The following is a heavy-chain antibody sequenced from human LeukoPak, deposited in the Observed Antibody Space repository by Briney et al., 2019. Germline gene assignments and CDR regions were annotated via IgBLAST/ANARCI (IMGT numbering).Heavy chain of an antibody. Sequence: GGSLRLSCAASGFTFSSYSMNWVRQAPGKGLEWVSYISSSSSTIYYADSVKGRFTISRDNAKNSLYLQMNSLRAEDTAVYFCAKDNREAVAGETIDYWGQGTLVTVSS. J-gene: IGHJ4*02. CDR1: GFTFSSYS. CDR2: ISSSSSTI. CDR3: AKDNREAVAGETIDY. D-gene: IGHD6-19*01. V-gene: IGHV3-48*04.